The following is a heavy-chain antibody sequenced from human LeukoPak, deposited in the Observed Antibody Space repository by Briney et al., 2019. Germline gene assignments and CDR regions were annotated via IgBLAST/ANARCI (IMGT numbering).Heavy chain of an antibody. D-gene: IGHD6-13*01. CDR2: IWYDGSNK. CDR3: ARGAYSSSWYWFDP. J-gene: IGHJ5*02. V-gene: IGHV3-33*08. Sequence: PGGSLRLSCAASGFTFSSYGMHWVRQAPGRGLEWVAVIWYDGSNKYYADSVKGRFTISRDNSKNTLYLQMNSLRAEDTAVYYCARGAYSSSWYWFDPWGQGTLVTVSS. CDR1: GFTFSSYG.